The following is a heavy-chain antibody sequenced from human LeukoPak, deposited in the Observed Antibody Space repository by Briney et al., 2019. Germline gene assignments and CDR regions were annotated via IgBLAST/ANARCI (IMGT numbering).Heavy chain of an antibody. CDR1: GGSFSGYY. J-gene: IGHJ4*02. Sequence: PSETLSLTCAVYGGSFSGYYWSWIRQPPGKGLEWIGEINHSGSTNYNPSLKSRVTISVDTSKNQFSLKLSSVTAADTAVYYCARVDTAMVIWYWGQGTLVTVSS. CDR3: ARVDTAMVIWY. CDR2: INHSGST. D-gene: IGHD5-18*01. V-gene: IGHV4-34*01.